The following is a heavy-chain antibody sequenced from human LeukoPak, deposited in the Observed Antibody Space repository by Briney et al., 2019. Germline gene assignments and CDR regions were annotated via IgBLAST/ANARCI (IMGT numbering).Heavy chain of an antibody. CDR3: AKSLRSTQDYFDY. CDR2: IYSGGST. V-gene: IGHV3-53*05. CDR1: GFTVSSNY. Sequence: GGSLRLSCAASGFTVSSNYMSWVRQAPGKGLEWVSVIYSGGSTYYADSVKGRFTISRDNSKNTLYLQMNSLRAEDTAVYYCAKSLRSTQDYFDYWGQGTLVTVSS. J-gene: IGHJ4*02. D-gene: IGHD4-17*01.